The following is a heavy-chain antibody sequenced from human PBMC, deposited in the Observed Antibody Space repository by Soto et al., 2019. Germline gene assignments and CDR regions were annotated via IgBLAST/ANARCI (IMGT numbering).Heavy chain of an antibody. CDR1: GYTFTSYA. CDR2: INAGNGNT. Sequence: ASVKVSCKASGYTFTSYAIHWVRQAPGPRLEWMGWINAGNGNTQYSQKFQGRVTITRDTSASIAYMEVRSLRSEDTALYYCAREQSGEIMTMTDAFDIWGQGIMVPVAS. CDR3: AREQSGEIMTMTDAFDI. D-gene: IGHD3-16*01. J-gene: IGHJ3*02. V-gene: IGHV1-3*01.